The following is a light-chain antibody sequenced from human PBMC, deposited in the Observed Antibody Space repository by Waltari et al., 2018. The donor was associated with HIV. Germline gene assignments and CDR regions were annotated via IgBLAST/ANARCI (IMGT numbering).Light chain of an antibody. V-gene: IGKV4-1*01. CDR1: QSVLYSTNNKNY. CDR3: QQYYSAPPT. J-gene: IGKJ4*01. Sequence: DIVMTQSPDSLAVSLGERATINCKSSQSVLYSTNNKNYLAWYQQKPGQPPTLSIYWASSREAGVPDRFSGGGSGTDFTLTISSLQAEDVAVYYCQQYYSAPPTCGGGTKVEI. CDR2: WAS.